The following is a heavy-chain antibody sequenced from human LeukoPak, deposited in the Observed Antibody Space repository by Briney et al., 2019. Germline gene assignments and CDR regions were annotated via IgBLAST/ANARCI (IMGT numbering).Heavy chain of an antibody. J-gene: IGHJ4*02. CDR2: INPNGGGA. V-gene: IGHV1-2*02. CDR3: ARVRGPAAALHFEF. D-gene: IGHD6-13*01. CDR1: GYTFTGYY. Sequence: ASVKDSCKASGYTFTGYYIHWARQALGQGLEWMGWINPNGGGADYAQKFQGRVTMTRDTSINTAYMELSRLKSDDTAVYYCARVRGPAAALHFEFWGEGTLVTVSS.